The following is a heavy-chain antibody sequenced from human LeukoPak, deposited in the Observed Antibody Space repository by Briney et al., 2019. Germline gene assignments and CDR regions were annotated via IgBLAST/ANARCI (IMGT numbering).Heavy chain of an antibody. Sequence: GGSLRLSCAASGFTFSSYAMNWVRQAPGKGLEWASSISGGGASTYYADSVKGRFTISRDNSKNTVFLQMNSLRDEDTAVYYCAKDRYGSGSYGMDVWGQGTTVIVSS. CDR2: ISGGGAST. CDR3: AKDRYGSGSYGMDV. V-gene: IGHV3-23*01. CDR1: GFTFSSYA. J-gene: IGHJ6*02. D-gene: IGHD3-10*01.